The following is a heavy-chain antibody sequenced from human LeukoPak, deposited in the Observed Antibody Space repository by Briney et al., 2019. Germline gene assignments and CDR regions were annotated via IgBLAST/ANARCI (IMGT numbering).Heavy chain of an antibody. D-gene: IGHD3-10*01. CDR3: GRADRRFGVDH. CDR2: ISSSGGMM. Sequence: GGSLRLSRVASGFSFSSFDMTWVRQAPGKGLEWFSHISSSGGMMYHADSVKGRFTVSRDNAKNSLYLQMSSLRAEDTAVYYCGRADRRFGVDHWGQGTLVTVSS. CDR1: GFSFSSFD. V-gene: IGHV3-48*03. J-gene: IGHJ4*02.